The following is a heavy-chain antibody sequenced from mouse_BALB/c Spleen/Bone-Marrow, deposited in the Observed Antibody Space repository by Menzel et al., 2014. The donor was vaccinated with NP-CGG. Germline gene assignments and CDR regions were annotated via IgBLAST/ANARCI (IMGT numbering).Heavy chain of an antibody. CDR1: GYTFXSYY. CDR2: IYPGNVNT. CDR3: ARGGYYGSGRYYYAMDY. J-gene: IGHJ4*01. Sequence: VQLQQSGPELVKPGASMRISCKASGYTFXSYYLHWVKQRPGQGLEWIGWIYPGNVNTNYNEKFKDKATLTADKSSTTAYMHLSSLTSEDSAVYFCARGGYYGSGRYYYAMDYWGQGTSVTVSS. V-gene: IGHV1S56*01. D-gene: IGHD1-1*01.